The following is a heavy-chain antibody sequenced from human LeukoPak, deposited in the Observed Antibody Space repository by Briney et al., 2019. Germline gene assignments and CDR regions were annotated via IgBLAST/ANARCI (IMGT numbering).Heavy chain of an antibody. J-gene: IGHJ6*03. CDR2: IANSGNT. CDR1: GGSISDHN. CDR3: AKVYVYYSSASFFGYSYYYLDV. V-gene: IGHV4-59*11. D-gene: IGHD6-19*01. Sequence: SETLSLTCTVSGGSISDHNWSWIRQPPGKGLELIGYIANSGNTKYNPSLKSRVSSSLDTSKNQLSLKLSSVTAADTAGYYCAKVYVYYSSASFFGYSYYYLDVWGKGTTGTGFS.